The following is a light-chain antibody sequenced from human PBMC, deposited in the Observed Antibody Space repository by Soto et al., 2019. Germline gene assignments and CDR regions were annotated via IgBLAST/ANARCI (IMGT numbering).Light chain of an antibody. CDR1: SGSVTTSYY. CDR3: VLYMCSGISV. V-gene: IGLV8-61*01. CDR2: STN. Sequence: QTVVTQEQSFSVSPGGTVTLTCGLSSGSVTTSYYPSWYQQTPGQAPRTLIYSTNTRSSGVPDRFSGSILGNKAALTITAAQADDESDYYCVLYMCSGISVFGGGTMLTVL. J-gene: IGLJ3*02.